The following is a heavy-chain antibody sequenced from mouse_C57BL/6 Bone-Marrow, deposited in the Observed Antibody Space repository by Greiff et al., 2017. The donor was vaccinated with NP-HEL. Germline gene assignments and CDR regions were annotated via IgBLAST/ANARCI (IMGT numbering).Heavy chain of an antibody. CDR3: TRLGGYFWFAY. V-gene: IGHV1-4*01. CDR2: INPSSGYT. J-gene: IGHJ3*01. CDR1: GYTFTSYT. Sequence: QVQLQQSGAELARPGASVKMSCKASGYTFTSYTMHWVKQRPGQGLEWIGYINPSSGYTKYNQKFKDKATLTADKSSSTAYMQLSSLTSEDSAVYYCTRLGGYFWFAYWGQGTLVTVSA. D-gene: IGHD2-3*01.